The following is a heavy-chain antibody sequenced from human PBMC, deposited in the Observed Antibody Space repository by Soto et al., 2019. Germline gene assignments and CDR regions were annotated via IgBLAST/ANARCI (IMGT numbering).Heavy chain of an antibody. J-gene: IGHJ4*02. CDR3: ARADRFGVSISSLDV. D-gene: IGHD2-8*01. CDR1: VVSIKNYF. CDR2: VYSTGST. V-gene: IGHV4-59*01. Sequence: SETLSLTCTVSVVSIKNYFWSCIRQAPGKGLEWMGYVYSTGSTHYNPSLKSRLTMSVDTSKSHFSLRLTSVTTADTATYYCARADRFGVSISSLDVWGQGSLVPVSS.